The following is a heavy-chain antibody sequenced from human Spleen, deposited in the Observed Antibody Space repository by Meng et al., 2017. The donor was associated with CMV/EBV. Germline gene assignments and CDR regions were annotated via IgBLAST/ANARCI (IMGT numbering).Heavy chain of an antibody. D-gene: IGHD1-1*01. J-gene: IGHJ6*02. V-gene: IGHV1-2*02. Sequence: ASVKVSCKASGYTFTGYYMHWVRQAPGQGLEWMGWINPNSGGTNYAQKFQGRVTMTRDTSISTAYMELSRLRSDDTAVYYCVRGGTLTERTYYYYGMDVWGQGTTVTVSS. CDR3: VRGGTLTERTYYYYGMDV. CDR2: INPNSGGT. CDR1: GYTFTGYY.